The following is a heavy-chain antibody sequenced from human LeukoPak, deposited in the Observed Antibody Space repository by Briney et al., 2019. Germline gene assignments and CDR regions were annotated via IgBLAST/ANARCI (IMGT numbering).Heavy chain of an antibody. Sequence: NPSETLSLTCAVYGGSFSGYYWSWILQPPGKGLEWIGEINHSGSTNYNPSLKSRVTISVDTSKNQFSLKLSSVTAADTAVYYCARGGGYWGQGTLVTVSS. CDR2: INHSGST. D-gene: IGHD2-15*01. CDR1: GGSFSGYY. V-gene: IGHV4-34*01. CDR3: ARGGGY. J-gene: IGHJ4*02.